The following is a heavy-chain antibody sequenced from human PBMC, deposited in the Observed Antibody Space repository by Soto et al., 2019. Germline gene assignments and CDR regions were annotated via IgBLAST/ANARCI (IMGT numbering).Heavy chain of an antibody. Sequence: GGSLRLSCAASGFTFSSYGMHWVRQAPGKGLEWVAVIWYDGGNKYYADSVKGRFTISRDNSKNTLYLQMNSLRAEDTAVYYCASTRSNPHDAFDIWGQGTMVTVSS. V-gene: IGHV3-33*01. D-gene: IGHD2-15*01. CDR1: GFTFSSYG. J-gene: IGHJ3*02. CDR2: IWYDGGNK. CDR3: ASTRSNPHDAFDI.